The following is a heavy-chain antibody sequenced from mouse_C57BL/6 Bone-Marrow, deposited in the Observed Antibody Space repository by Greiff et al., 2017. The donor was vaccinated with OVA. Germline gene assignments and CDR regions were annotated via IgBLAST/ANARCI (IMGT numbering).Heavy chain of an antibody. CDR2: IYPRSGDT. CDR1: GYTFTSYG. V-gene: IGHV1-81*01. Sequence: QVQLQQSGAELARPGASVKLSCKASGYTFTSYGISWVKQRTGQGLEWIGEIYPRSGDTYYNEKFKGKATLTADTSSSTAYMELRSLTSEDSAVYFVARARIYYEYSFAYWGQGTLVTVSA. CDR3: ARARIYYEYSFAY. D-gene: IGHD2-4*01. J-gene: IGHJ3*01.